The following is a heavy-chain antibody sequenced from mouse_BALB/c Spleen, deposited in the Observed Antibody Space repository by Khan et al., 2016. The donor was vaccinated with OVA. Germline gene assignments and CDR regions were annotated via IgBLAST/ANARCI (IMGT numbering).Heavy chain of an antibody. D-gene: IGHD1-1*01. CDR1: GYSITSDYA. Sequence: VQLQQSGPGLVKPSQSLSLTCTVTGYSITSDYAWNWIRQFPGNKLEWMGYISYSGRTSYNPSLKSRIAITRDTSKNQLFLQLNSVTTEDTATYYLARSVTITTVVDTDVDYWGQGTTLTVSS. CDR3: ARSVTITTVVDTDVDY. CDR2: ISYSGRT. V-gene: IGHV3-2*02. J-gene: IGHJ2*01.